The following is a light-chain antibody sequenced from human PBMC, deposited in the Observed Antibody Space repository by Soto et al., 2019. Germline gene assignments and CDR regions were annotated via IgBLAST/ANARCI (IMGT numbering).Light chain of an antibody. CDR1: SSDVGGYNY. CDR2: DVS. J-gene: IGLJ1*01. V-gene: IGLV2-14*01. CDR3: SSYTSSSTRV. Sequence: QSVLTQPASVSGSPGQSITISCTGTSSDVGGYNYVSWYQQHPGKAKRLMIYDVSNRPSGVSNRFSGSTSGNTASLTISGLQAEDEADYYCSSYTSSSTRVFGTGTKVTVL.